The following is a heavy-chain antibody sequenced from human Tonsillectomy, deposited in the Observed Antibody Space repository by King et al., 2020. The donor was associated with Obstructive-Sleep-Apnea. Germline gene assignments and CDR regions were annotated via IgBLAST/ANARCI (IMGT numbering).Heavy chain of an antibody. D-gene: IGHD2-21*02. CDR3: ARIRTHIVVVTAIPYYFDY. V-gene: IGHV4-39*07. J-gene: IGHJ4*02. Sequence: QLQESGPGLVKPSETLSLTCTVSGGSISSSSYYWGWIRQPPGKGLEWIGSVYYSGSTYYNPSLKSRVTISVDTSKNQFSLKLSSVTAAATAVYYCARIRTHIVVVTAIPYYFDYWGQGTLVTVSS. CDR2: VYYSGST. CDR1: GGSISSSSYY.